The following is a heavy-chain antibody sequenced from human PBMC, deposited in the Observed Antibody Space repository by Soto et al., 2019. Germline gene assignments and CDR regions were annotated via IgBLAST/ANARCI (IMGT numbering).Heavy chain of an antibody. V-gene: IGHV4-59*01. CDR1: GGSISNYY. J-gene: IGHJ4*02. CDR3: ARTAPVAGGFDY. Sequence: QVQLQESGPGLVKPAETLSLTCTVSGGSISNYYWSWIRQAPGKGLEWIGYIYYTTNYNPSLKSRVTISADTSKNQISQKLTSVTAADTAVYYCARTAPVAGGFDYWGQGTLVTVSS. CDR2: IYYTT. D-gene: IGHD6-19*01.